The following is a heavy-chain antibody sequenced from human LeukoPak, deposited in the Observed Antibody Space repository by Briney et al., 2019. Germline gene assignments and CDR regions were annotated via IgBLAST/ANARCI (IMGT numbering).Heavy chain of an antibody. V-gene: IGHV1-69*04. CDR1: GYTFTGYY. CDR2: IIPILGIA. J-gene: IGHJ4*02. Sequence: GASVKVSCKASGYTFTGYYMHWVRQAPGQGLEWMGRIIPILGIANYAQKFQGRVTITADKSTSTAYMELSSLRSEDTAVYYCARALANWDPQNHFDYWGQGTLVTVSS. D-gene: IGHD7-27*01. CDR3: ARALANWDPQNHFDY.